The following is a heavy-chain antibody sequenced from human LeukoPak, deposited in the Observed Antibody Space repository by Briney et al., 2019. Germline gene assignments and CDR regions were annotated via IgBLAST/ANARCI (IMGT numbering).Heavy chain of an antibody. D-gene: IGHD3/OR15-3a*01. V-gene: IGHV3-64*01. CDR1: GFTFSSYA. CDR2: ISSNGGST. CDR3: ASLDNGY. Sequence: GGSLRLSCAASGFTFSSYAMHWVRQAPGKGLEYVSAISSNGGSTYYANSVKGRFTISRDNSKNTLYLQMGSLRAEDMAVYYCASLDNGYWGQGTLVTVSS. J-gene: IGHJ4*02.